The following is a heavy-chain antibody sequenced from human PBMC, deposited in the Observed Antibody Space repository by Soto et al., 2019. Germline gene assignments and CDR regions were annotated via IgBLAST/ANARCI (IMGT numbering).Heavy chain of an antibody. CDR1: GFTCSSYD. CDR3: AKATATGGGAFDI. V-gene: IGHV3-23*01. D-gene: IGHD2-8*02. Sequence: PGGSLRLSCAVSGFTCSSYDISWGRQAPGKGLEWVSTVLVAGSTHYPDSVKGRFTISRDNSKNTLFLQMNSLTAGDTAVYYCAKATATGGGAFDICGQGTMVTVSS. CDR2: VLVAGST. J-gene: IGHJ3*02.